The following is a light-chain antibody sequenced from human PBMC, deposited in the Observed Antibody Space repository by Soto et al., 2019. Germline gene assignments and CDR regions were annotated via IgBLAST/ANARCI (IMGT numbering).Light chain of an antibody. CDR3: LQYSSYPWT. Sequence: DIQMTQSPSTLSASVGDRVTITCRASQSFTIWLAWYQQKPGKAPNLLIYKASNLKSGVPSRFSGSASGTEFTLIIGSLQPDDFATYYCLQYSSYPWTFGQGTKVEVK. CDR2: KAS. J-gene: IGKJ1*01. V-gene: IGKV1-5*03. CDR1: QSFTIW.